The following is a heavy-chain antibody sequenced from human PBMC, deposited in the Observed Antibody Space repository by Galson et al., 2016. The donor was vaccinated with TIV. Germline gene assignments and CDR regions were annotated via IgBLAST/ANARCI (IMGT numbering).Heavy chain of an antibody. Sequence: SVKVSCKASGGTFYNYAFTWVRQAPGQGLEWMGGIVPLLGSTNYAQRLQGRVTLTADESTSTVYMELTSLRSDDTAVYYCARDRNSAMDTYYYYYGMDVWGQGTTVTVPS. V-gene: IGHV1-69*13. CDR1: GGTFYNYA. CDR2: IVPLLGST. CDR3: ARDRNSAMDTYYYYYGMDV. D-gene: IGHD5-18*01. J-gene: IGHJ6*02.